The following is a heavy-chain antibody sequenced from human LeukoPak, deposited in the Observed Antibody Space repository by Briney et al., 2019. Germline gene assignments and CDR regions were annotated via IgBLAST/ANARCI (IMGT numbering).Heavy chain of an antibody. Sequence: KPSETLSLTCTVSCGSISSYYCSWIRQPPGRGLGLVGYINYSGITNYNPSLMSRVAISVGAYKNQFSMKLSSVTAADTAVYCCARWGCSSTSCWFDTWGQGTLVTVSS. V-gene: IGHV4-59*01. D-gene: IGHD2-2*01. J-gene: IGHJ5*02. CDR1: CGSISSYY. CDR3: ARWGCSSTSCWFDT. CDR2: INYSGIT.